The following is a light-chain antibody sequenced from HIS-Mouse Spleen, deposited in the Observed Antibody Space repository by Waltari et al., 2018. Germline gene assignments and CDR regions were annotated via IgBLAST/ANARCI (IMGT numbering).Light chain of an antibody. CDR3: YSTDSSGNHRV. J-gene: IGLJ2*01. CDR1: TGAVTSGHY. Sequence: QAVVTQEPSLTVSPGGPVTLTCGSSTGAVTSGHYPYWFQQKPGQAPRTLIYDTSNKHSWTPARFSGSLLGGKAALTLSGAQPEDEADYYCYSTDSSGNHRVFGGGTKLTVL. V-gene: IGLV7-46*01. CDR2: DTS.